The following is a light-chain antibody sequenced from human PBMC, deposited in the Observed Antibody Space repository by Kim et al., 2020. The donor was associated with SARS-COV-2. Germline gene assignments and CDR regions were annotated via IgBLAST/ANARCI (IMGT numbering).Light chain of an antibody. Sequence: VSPGEPSILSCRASQSVGSNLAWYHQKPGQTPRLLIYGASTRATDIPARFSGSGSATEFTLTVSSLQSEDFAIYYCQQYHNWPRTFGQGTKVDIK. CDR1: QSVGSN. V-gene: IGKV3-15*01. CDR2: GAS. J-gene: IGKJ1*01. CDR3: QQYHNWPRT.